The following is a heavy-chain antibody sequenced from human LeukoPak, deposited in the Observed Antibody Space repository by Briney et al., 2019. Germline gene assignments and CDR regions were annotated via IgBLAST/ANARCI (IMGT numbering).Heavy chain of an antibody. D-gene: IGHD3-10*01. J-gene: IGHJ4*02. V-gene: IGHV1-69*13. CDR3: ATYGSGSWGGH. CDR1: GGTFSSYS. Sequence: ASVKVSCKASGGTFSSYSITWVRQAPGQGLEWMGGIIPLFGTTNYAQKFQGRVTITADESTSTAYMELSSLRSEDTAVYYCATYGSGSWGGHWGQGTLVTVSS. CDR2: IIPLFGTT.